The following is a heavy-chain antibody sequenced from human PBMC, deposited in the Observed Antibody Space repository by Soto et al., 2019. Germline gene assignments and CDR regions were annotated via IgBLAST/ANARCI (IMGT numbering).Heavy chain of an antibody. CDR3: ARQEAGAARPSSWFDP. Sequence: PSETLSLTCTVSGGSIISYYWGWIRQPPGKGLEWIGSIYYSGSTYYNPSLKSRVTISVDTSKNQFSLKLSSVTAADTAVYYCARQEAGAARPSSWFDPWGQGTLVTVSS. D-gene: IGHD6-6*01. V-gene: IGHV4-39*01. CDR1: GGSIISYY. CDR2: IYYSGST. J-gene: IGHJ5*02.